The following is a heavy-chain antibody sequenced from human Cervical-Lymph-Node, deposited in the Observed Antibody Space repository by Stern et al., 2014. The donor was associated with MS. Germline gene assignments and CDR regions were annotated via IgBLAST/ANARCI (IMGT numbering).Heavy chain of an antibody. D-gene: IGHD3-22*01. CDR2: TYHTGSA. V-gene: IGHV4-30-2*01. CDR1: GGSISSGAYS. CDR3: ARAMMSTPTPAFDI. J-gene: IGHJ3*02. Sequence: QVQLQESGSGLVKPSQTLSLTCAVSGGSISSGAYSWSWVRQPPGKGLEWIGYTYHTGSAFYNPSLQTRVTISVDTSKNQFSLKWRSVTAADTAVYYCARAMMSTPTPAFDIWGQGTMVTVSS.